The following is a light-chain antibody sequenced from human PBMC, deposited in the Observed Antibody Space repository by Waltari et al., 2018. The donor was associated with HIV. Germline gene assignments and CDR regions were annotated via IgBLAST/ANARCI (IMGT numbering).Light chain of an antibody. CDR1: DSNVGSHY. Sequence: QSVLTQPPSASASSGQKITISCSGGDSNVGSHYFYWYHHFPGGAPKLLLYNNHLRSSGVRDRFSVSKSGTSASLTISGLWSEDEGIYFCGVWDDNLRGVFGGGSRLTVV. CDR3: GVWDDNLRGV. J-gene: IGLJ2*01. V-gene: IGLV1-47*03. CDR2: NNH.